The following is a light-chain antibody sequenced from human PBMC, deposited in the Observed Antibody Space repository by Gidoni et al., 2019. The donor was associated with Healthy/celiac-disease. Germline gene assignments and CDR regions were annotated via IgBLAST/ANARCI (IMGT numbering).Light chain of an antibody. V-gene: IGLV2-23*01. CDR1: SSDVGSYNL. CDR2: EGS. Sequence: LTQPASVSGSPGQSITISCTGTSSDVGSYNLVSWYQQHPGKAPKLMIYEGSKRPSGVSNRFSGSKSGNTASLTISGLQAEDEADYYCCSYAGSSSWVFGGGTKLTVL. J-gene: IGLJ3*02. CDR3: CSYAGSSSWV.